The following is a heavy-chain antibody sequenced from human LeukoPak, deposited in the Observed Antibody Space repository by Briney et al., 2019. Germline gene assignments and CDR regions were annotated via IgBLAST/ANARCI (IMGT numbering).Heavy chain of an antibody. J-gene: IGHJ4*02. D-gene: IGHD3-22*01. CDR3: AVDWYDSSGYGTFDY. CDR2: ITGSGGNT. Sequence: GRSLRLSCAASGFSFSSYGMSWVRQGPGKGLEWVSTITGSGGNTDYADSVKGRFTISRDNSKNTLYLQMHSLRAEDTAVYYCAVDWYDSSGYGTFDYWGQGTLVTVSS. CDR1: GFSFSSYG. V-gene: IGHV3-23*01.